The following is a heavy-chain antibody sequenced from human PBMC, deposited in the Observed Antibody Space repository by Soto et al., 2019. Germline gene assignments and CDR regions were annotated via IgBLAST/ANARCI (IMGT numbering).Heavy chain of an antibody. Sequence: SETLSLTCSVSGDSISSVDYFWAWIRQPPGQALEYIGYIYKSATTYYNPSFESRVAISLDTSKSQFSLNVTSVTAADTAVYFCARGRYCLNGRCFPNWFDSWGQGTLVTVSS. D-gene: IGHD2-15*01. J-gene: IGHJ5*01. V-gene: IGHV4-30-4*01. CDR3: ARGRYCLNGRCFPNWFDS. CDR2: IYKSATT. CDR1: GDSISSVDYF.